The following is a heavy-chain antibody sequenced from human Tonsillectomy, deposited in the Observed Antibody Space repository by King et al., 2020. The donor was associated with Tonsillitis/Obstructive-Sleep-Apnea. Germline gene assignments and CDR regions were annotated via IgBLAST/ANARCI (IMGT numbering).Heavy chain of an antibody. D-gene: IGHD5-12*01. V-gene: IGHV5-51*06. J-gene: IGHJ5*02. Sequence: QLVQSAAEVKKPGESLKISCKASGYSFANNWIAWVRQMPGRGLELMGIIWPGDSDTRYSPSFQGQVSISADKSISTAYLQWGSLEASDTGMYYCAKTSGPATGYNWFDPWGQGTLVTVSS. CDR2: IWPGDSDT. CDR3: AKTSGPATGYNWFDP. CDR1: GYSFANNW.